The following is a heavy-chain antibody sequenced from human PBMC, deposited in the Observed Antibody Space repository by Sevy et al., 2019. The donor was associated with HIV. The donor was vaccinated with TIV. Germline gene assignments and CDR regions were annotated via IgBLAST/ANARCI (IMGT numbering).Heavy chain of an antibody. CDR1: GFTFSSYS. J-gene: IGHJ4*02. CDR3: ARDAGRSHGDVGGDY. Sequence: GGSLRLSCAASGFTFSSYSMNWVRQAPGKGLEWVSSISSSSSYIYYADSVKGRFTISRDNAKNSLYLQMNSLRAEDTAVYYCARDAGRSHGDVGGDYWGQGTLVTVSS. V-gene: IGHV3-21*01. D-gene: IGHD4-17*01. CDR2: ISSSSSYI.